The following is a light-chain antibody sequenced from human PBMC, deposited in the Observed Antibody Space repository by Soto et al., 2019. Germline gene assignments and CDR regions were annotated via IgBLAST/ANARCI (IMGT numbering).Light chain of an antibody. J-gene: IGKJ2*01. V-gene: IGKV3-11*01. CDR2: DAS. CDR3: QQRSSWPRMYT. Sequence: DIVLTQSPATLTLSQGERATLSCRASQSISTYLAWYRQKPGQAPRLLIYDASNRATGIPARISGNGSGTDFTLTISSLEPEDFAVYYCQQRSSWPRMYTFGQGTKVDIK. CDR1: QSISTY.